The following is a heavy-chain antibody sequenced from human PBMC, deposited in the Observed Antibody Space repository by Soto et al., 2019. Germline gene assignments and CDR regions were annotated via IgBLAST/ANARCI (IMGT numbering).Heavy chain of an antibody. CDR1: GFTFSSYW. V-gene: IGHV3-7*01. CDR3: ARAPRDV. J-gene: IGHJ6*02. Sequence: EVQLVESGGGLVQPGGSLRLSCAASGFTFSSYWMSWVRQAPGKGLEWLANIKQDGSETYYVDSVKGRFTISRDNAKNSLFLQMNSLRAEGPAVYYWARAPRDVWGQGTTVTVSS. CDR2: IKQDGSET.